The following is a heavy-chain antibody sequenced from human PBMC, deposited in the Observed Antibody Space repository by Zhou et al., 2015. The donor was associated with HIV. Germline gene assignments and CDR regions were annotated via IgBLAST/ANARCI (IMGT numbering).Heavy chain of an antibody. J-gene: IGHJ5*02. Sequence: QVQLVQSGAEVKKPGASVKVSCKASGYTFTSYGISWVRQAPGQGLEWMGWISAYNGNTNYAQKLQGRVTMTTDTSTSTAYMELRSLRSDDTAVYYCARDLEAVRITMVRGVISNWFDPWGQGTLVTVSS. V-gene: IGHV1-18*01. D-gene: IGHD3-10*01. CDR3: ARDLEAVRITMVRGVISNWFDP. CDR1: GYTFTSYG. CDR2: ISAYNGNT.